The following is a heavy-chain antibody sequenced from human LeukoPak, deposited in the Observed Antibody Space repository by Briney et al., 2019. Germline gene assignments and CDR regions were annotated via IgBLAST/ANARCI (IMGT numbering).Heavy chain of an antibody. V-gene: IGHV3-23*01. CDR2: ISASGGST. CDR3: AKDSSLRGAAAGYYYYYYMDV. Sequence: GGSLRLSCAASGFTFSSYNMNWVRQAPGKGLEWVSAISASGGSTYYADSVKGRFTISRDNSKNTLYLQMNSLRAEDTAVYYCAKDSSLRGAAAGYYYYYYMDVWGKGTTVTVSS. D-gene: IGHD6-13*01. CDR1: GFTFSSYN. J-gene: IGHJ6*03.